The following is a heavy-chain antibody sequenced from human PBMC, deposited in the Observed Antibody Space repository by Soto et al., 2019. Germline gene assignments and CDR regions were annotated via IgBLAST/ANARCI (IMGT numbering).Heavy chain of an antibody. V-gene: IGHV1-3*01. CDR2: INSGSVNT. Sequence: QVQLVQSGAEVKKPGASVKVSCKASGYSFTSYAIHWVRQAPGQRLEWMGWINSGSVNTQYSQKFQDRVTFTRDTSASTAYIDLSSLTSEDTAVYYCARGFNWDDEKATQDFWGQGKMVTVSS. D-gene: IGHD1-20*01. CDR3: ARGFNWDDEKATQDF. J-gene: IGHJ3*01. CDR1: GYSFTSYA.